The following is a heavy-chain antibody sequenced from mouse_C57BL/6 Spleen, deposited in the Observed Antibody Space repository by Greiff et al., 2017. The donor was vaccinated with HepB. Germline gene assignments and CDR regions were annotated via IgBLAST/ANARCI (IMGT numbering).Heavy chain of an antibody. CDR2: IYPGDGDT. J-gene: IGHJ1*03. Sequence: QVQLQQSGPELVKPGASVKISCKASGYAFSSSWMNWVKQRPGKGLEWIGRIYPGDGDTNYNGKFKGKATLTADKSSSTAYMQLSSLTSEDSAVYFCASPYYGSSYADFDVWGTGTTVTVSS. CDR1: GYAFSSSW. V-gene: IGHV1-82*01. D-gene: IGHD1-1*01. CDR3: ASPYYGSSYADFDV.